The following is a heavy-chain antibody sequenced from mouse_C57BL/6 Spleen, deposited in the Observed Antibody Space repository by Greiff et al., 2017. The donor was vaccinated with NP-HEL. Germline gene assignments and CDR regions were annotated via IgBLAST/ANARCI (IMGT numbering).Heavy chain of an antibody. D-gene: IGHD1-1*01. Sequence: VKLMESGPGLVQPSQSLSITCTVSGFSLTSYGVHWVRQSPGKGLEWLGVIWSGGSTDYNAAFISRLSISKDNSKSQVFFKMNSLQADDTAIYYCARLYGSSAWFAYWGQGTLVTVSA. CDR3: ARLYGSSAWFAY. CDR1: GFSLTSYG. V-gene: IGHV2-2*01. J-gene: IGHJ3*01. CDR2: IWSGGST.